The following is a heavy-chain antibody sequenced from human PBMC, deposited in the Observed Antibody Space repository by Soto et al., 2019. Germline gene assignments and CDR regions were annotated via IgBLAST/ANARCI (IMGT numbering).Heavy chain of an antibody. D-gene: IGHD2-15*01. CDR3: ARAREYCSGGSCYLYYYYGMDV. CDR2: IIPILGIA. J-gene: IGHJ6*02. CDR1: GGTFSSYA. V-gene: IGHV1-69*10. Sequence: ASVKVSCKASGGTFSSYAISWVRQAPGQGLEWMGGIIPILGIANYAQKFQGGVTITADKSTSTAYMELSSLRSEDTAVYYCARAREYCSGGSCYLYYYYGMDVWGQGTTVTVSS.